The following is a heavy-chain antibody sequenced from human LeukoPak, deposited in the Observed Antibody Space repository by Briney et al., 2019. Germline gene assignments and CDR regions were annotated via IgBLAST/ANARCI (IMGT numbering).Heavy chain of an antibody. CDR1: GYSISSGYY. D-gene: IGHD4-23*01. J-gene: IGHJ1*01. CDR2: IYYSGST. Sequence: SETLSLTCTVSGYSISSGYYWGWIRQPPGKGLEWIGYIYYSGSTNYNPSLKSRVTISVDTSKNQFSLKLSSVTAADTAVYYCARDDDYGGNSGAHFQHWGQGTLVTVSS. CDR3: ARDDDYGGNSGAHFQH. V-gene: IGHV4-38-2*02.